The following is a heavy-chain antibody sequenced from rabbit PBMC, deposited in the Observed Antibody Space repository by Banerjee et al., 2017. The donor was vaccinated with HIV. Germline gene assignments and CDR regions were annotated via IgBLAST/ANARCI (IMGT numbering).Heavy chain of an antibody. D-gene: IGHD4-2*01. CDR3: ARGSAGGGDGLNL. CDR2: IDAGSSGTT. J-gene: IGHJ4*01. Sequence: QSLEESGGDLVKPGASLTLTCTASRFTLSSYWMCWVRQAPGKGLEWIACIDAGSSGTTYYASWVNGRFTISRSTSLNTVTLQMTSLTAADTATYFCARGSAGGGDGLNLWGPGTLVTVS. V-gene: IGHV1S40*01. CDR1: RFTLSSYW.